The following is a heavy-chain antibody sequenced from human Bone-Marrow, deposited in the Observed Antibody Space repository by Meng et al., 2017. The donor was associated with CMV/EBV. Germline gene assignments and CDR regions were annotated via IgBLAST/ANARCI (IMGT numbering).Heavy chain of an antibody. J-gene: IGHJ6*02. CDR2: ISAFNGDT. CDR3: ARGRNQLLWVYYYYGMDV. Sequence: ASVKVSCKASGYTLTSYGISWVRQAPGQGLEWMGWISAFNGDTKYAQNLQGRVTMTRNTSISTAYMELSSLRSEDTAVYYCARGRNQLLWVYYYYGMDVWGQGTTVTVS. D-gene: IGHD2-2*01. CDR1: GYTLTSYG. V-gene: IGHV1-18*01.